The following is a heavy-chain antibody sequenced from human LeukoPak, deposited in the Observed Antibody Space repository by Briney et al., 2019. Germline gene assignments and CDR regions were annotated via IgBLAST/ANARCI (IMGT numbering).Heavy chain of an antibody. J-gene: IGHJ4*02. V-gene: IGHV4-38-2*02. CDR2: IYTSGST. D-gene: IGHD2-21*02. CDR3: AREGTAFDY. Sequence: SETLSLTCSVSGYSISSGYYWGWIRQPPGKGLEWIGRIYTSGSTNYNPSLKSRVTISVDTSKNQISLKLSSVTAADTAVYYCAREGTAFDYWGQGTLVTVSS. CDR1: GYSISSGYY.